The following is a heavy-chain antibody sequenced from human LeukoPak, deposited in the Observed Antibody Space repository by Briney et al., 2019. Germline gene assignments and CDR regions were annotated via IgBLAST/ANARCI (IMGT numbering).Heavy chain of an antibody. CDR2: INPNSGGT. D-gene: IGHD6-19*01. CDR1: GYTFTGYY. Sequence: ASVKVSCKASGYTFTGYYMHWVRQAPGQGLEWMGWINPNSGGTNYAQKFQGRVTMTRDTSISTAYMELSRLRSDDTAVYYCARETPAGIAVATSYWGQGTLVTVSS. V-gene: IGHV1-2*02. CDR3: ARETPAGIAVATSY. J-gene: IGHJ4*02.